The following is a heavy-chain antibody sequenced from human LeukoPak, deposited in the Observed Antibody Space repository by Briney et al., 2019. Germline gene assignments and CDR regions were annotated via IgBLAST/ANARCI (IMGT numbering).Heavy chain of an antibody. D-gene: IGHD3-10*01. CDR1: GGSFSGYY. Sequence: SETLSLTCAVYGGSFSGYYWSWIRQPPGKGLEWIGNIFYSGSTYYSPSLRSRVTISLDTSRDQFSLKLNSVTAADTAVYYCAKSNGYGLVDIWGQGTMVTVSS. CDR3: AKSNGYGLVDI. CDR2: IFYSGST. V-gene: IGHV4-34*12. J-gene: IGHJ3*02.